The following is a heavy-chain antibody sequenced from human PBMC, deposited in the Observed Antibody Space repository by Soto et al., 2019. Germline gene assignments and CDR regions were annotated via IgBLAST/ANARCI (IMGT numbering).Heavy chain of an antibody. CDR3: ARFYGNSINYFES. V-gene: IGHV4-31*03. Sequence: QVQLQESGPGLVKPSQTLSLTCTVSGGSITSGHYYWSWVRQHPGKGLEWIAYIHYSGSTYYNPSLESRVSMSVDTSEGQFSLRLISVTAADSAVYYCARFYGNSINYFESWGQGTLVTVSS. CDR2: IHYSGST. D-gene: IGHD4-17*01. CDR1: GGSITSGHYY. J-gene: IGHJ4*02.